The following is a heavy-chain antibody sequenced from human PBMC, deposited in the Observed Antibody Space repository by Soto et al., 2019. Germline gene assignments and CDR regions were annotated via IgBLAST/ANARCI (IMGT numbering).Heavy chain of an antibody. V-gene: IGHV1-69*08. Sequence: QVQLVQSGAEVKKPGSSVKVSCKASGGTFSSYTISWVRQAPGQGLEWMGRIIPILGIANYAQKFQGRVTITADKSTSTAYMELSSLRSEDTAVYYCARDLGGVAAGIDYWGQGTLVTVSS. CDR1: GGTFSSYT. D-gene: IGHD6-13*01. CDR3: ARDLGGVAAGIDY. CDR2: IIPILGIA. J-gene: IGHJ4*02.